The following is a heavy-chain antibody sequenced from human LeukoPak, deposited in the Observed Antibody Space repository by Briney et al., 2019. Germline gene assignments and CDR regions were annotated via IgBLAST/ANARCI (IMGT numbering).Heavy chain of an antibody. Sequence: ASVKVSCKASGYTFTSYDINWVRQATGQGLEWMGWMNPNSGNTGYAQKFQGRVTMTRNTSISTAYMELSSLRSEDTAVYYCARGGDIVVVPAAQFDCWGQGTLVTVSS. V-gene: IGHV1-8*01. D-gene: IGHD2-2*01. CDR1: GYTFTSYD. CDR3: ARGGDIVVVPAAQFDC. CDR2: MNPNSGNT. J-gene: IGHJ4*02.